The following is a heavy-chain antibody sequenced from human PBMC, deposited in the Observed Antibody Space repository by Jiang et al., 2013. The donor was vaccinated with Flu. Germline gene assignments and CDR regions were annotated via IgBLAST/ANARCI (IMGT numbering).Heavy chain of an antibody. CDR3: ARTPDAFDI. J-gene: IGHJ3*02. V-gene: IGHV4-4*02. CDR2: IYHSGTT. Sequence: GSGLVKPSGTLSLTCAVSGDSIDNNYWWSWVRQPPGKGLEWIGEIYHSGTTNYTPSLKSRVTISVDKSKNQFSLKLNSVTAADTAVYYCARTPDAFDIWGPRDNGHRLF. D-gene: IGHD2-15*01. CDR1: GDSIDNNYW.